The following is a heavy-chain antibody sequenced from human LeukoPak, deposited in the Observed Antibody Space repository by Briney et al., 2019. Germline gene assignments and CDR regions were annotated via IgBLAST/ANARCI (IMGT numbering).Heavy chain of an antibody. V-gene: IGHV3-33*06. CDR2: IWYDGSNK. J-gene: IGHJ4*02. CDR3: AKDMDY. Sequence: PGGSLRLSCAASGLTFSSYAMHWVRQAPGKGLEWVAVIWYDGSNKYYADSVKGRFTISRDNSKNTLYLQMNSPRAEDTAVYYCAKDMDYWGQGTLVTVSA. CDR1: GLTFSSYA.